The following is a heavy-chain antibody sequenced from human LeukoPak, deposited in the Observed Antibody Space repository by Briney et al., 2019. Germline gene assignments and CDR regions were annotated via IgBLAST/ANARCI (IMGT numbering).Heavy chain of an antibody. Sequence: SETLSLTCTVSGGSISNYFWSWIRQPPGKGLECIGYIYYSGSAKYNPSLKSRVTISVDTSKNQFSLKLTSVTAADTAVYYCARGFGDWGLSWFDPWGQGTLVTVSS. D-gene: IGHD3-10*01. CDR2: IYYSGSA. J-gene: IGHJ5*02. V-gene: IGHV4-59*01. CDR3: ARGFGDWGLSWFDP. CDR1: GGSISNYF.